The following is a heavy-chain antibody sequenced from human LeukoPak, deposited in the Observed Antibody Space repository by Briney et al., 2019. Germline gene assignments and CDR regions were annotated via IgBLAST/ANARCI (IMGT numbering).Heavy chain of an antibody. Sequence: PGGSLRLSCAASVVIFTNYFMSWVRQAPGKGREWVASIKHDGSEKYYVDSVRGRFTISRDNTKTSLYLQISSLSAEDTAVYYCATDRGWRTSGYYLYYFEYWGQGTLVTFSS. D-gene: IGHD3-3*01. J-gene: IGHJ4*02. CDR2: IKHDGSEK. CDR3: ATDRGWRTSGYYLYYFEY. CDR1: VVIFTNYF. V-gene: IGHV3-7*01.